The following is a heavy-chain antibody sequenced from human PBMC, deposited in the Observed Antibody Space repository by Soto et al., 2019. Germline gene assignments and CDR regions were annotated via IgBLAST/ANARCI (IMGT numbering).Heavy chain of an antibody. CDR2: INAGNGNT. D-gene: IGHD3-22*01. Sequence: QVQLVQSGAEEKKPGASVKVSCKASGYTFTSYAMHWVRQAPGQRLEWMGWINAGNGNTKYSQKFQGRVTITRDTSASTAYMELSRLRSEDTAVYYCARGSGYYYWDDYWSQGTLVTVSS. CDR1: GYTFTSYA. V-gene: IGHV1-3*05. CDR3: ARGSGYYYWDDY. J-gene: IGHJ4*02.